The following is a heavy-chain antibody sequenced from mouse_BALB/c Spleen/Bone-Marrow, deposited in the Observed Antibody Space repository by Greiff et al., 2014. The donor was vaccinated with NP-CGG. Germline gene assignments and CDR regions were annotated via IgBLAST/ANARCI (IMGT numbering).Heavy chain of an antibody. CDR2: ILPGSGST. D-gene: IGHD2-3*01. V-gene: IGHV1-9*01. J-gene: IGHJ2*01. CDR3: ARLDGYFDY. Sequence: LQLQHSGAELINAVASVKKSSKGTGNTFSSYWIEWVKQRPGHGLEWIGEILPGSGSTNYNEKFKGKATFTADTSSNTAYMQLSSLTSEDSAVYYCARLDGYFDYWGQGTTLTVSS. CDR1: GNTFSSYW.